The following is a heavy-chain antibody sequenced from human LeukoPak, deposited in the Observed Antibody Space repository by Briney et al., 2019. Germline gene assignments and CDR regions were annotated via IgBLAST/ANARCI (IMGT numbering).Heavy chain of an antibody. V-gene: IGHV4-34*01. CDR1: GGSFSGYY. D-gene: IGHD5-18*01. Sequence: PSETLSLTCAVYGGSFSGYYWSWIRQPPGKGLEWIGEINHSGSTNYNPSLKSRVTISVDTSKNQFSLKLSSVTAADTAVYYCARVRSCGLKSYYYYYMDVWGKGTTVTVSS. CDR2: INHSGST. J-gene: IGHJ6*03. CDR3: ARVRSCGLKSYYYYYMDV.